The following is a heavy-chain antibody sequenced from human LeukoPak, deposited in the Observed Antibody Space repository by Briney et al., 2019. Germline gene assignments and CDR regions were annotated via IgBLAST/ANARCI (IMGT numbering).Heavy chain of an antibody. CDR3: ARDTGKRGLDY. V-gene: IGHV4-31*03. Sequence: PSETLSLTCTVSGGSISSGGYYWSWIRQHPGKGLEWIGYIYYSGSTYYNPSLKSRVTVSVDTSKNQFSLKLSSVTAADTAVYYCARDTGKRGLDYWGQGTLVTVSS. CDR2: IYYSGST. CDR1: GGSISSGGYY. D-gene: IGHD3-16*01. J-gene: IGHJ4*02.